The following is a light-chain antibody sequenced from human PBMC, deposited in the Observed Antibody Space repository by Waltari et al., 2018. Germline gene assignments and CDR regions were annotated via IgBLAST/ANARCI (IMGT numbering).Light chain of an antibody. CDR3: HQNYNFPT. CDR1: ETLTNY. V-gene: IGKV1-39*01. CDR2: GAS. J-gene: IGKJ5*01. Sequence: DIQMTQSPSSLSTSVADRVTITCRASETLTNYLNWYQQQPGKGPKLLIYGASSLQNGVPTRFSSSGAGTESTRTISNLQPEDVATYYCHQNYNFPTFGQGTRLEIK.